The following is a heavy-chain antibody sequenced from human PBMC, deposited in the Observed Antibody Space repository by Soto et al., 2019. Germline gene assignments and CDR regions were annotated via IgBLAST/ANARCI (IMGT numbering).Heavy chain of an antibody. CDR1: GGSFSDYY. Sequence: PSETLSLTCAVYGGSFSDYYWSWIRQPPGRGLEWIGEINHSGSSNYNPSLKSRVTTSVDTSENQFSLRLSSVTAADTAAYYCARGGTGHMDVWGKGITVTVSS. V-gene: IGHV4-34*01. CDR3: ARGGTGHMDV. CDR2: INHSGSS. J-gene: IGHJ6*03.